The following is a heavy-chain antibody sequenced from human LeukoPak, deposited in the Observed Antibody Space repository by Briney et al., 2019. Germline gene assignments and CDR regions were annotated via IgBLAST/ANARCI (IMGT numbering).Heavy chain of an antibody. D-gene: IGHD4-23*01. J-gene: IGHJ4*02. Sequence: SETLSLTCTVSLGSINNYYWSWIRQPAGKGLELIGRIYKSVTTYYSPSLNSRVTMSIDPPKNKFSLQLRAVTAADTAIYYCARVFGGNSLDHWGQGILVTVSS. V-gene: IGHV4-4*07. CDR2: IYKSVTT. CDR3: ARVFGGNSLDH. CDR1: LGSINNYY.